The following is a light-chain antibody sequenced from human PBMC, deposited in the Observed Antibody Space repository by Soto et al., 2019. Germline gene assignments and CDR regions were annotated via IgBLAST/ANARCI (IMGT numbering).Light chain of an antibody. CDR2: GAS. CDR3: QQFGDSPPAFT. J-gene: IGKJ2*01. V-gene: IGKV3-20*01. CDR1: RSVSSRY. Sequence: ESMLTQSPGTLSLSPGERATLSCRACRSVSSRYITWYQQKPGQAPRLLIYGASIRATGIPDRFSGSGSGTDFTLTISRLEAEDFAVYYCQQFGDSPPAFTFGQGTKLEI.